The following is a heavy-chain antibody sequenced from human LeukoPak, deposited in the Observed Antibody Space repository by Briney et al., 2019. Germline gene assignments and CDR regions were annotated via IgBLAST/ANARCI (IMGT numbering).Heavy chain of an antibody. D-gene: IGHD4-23*01. J-gene: IGHJ5*02. CDR2: IYTSGST. V-gene: IGHV4-4*09. Sequence: ETLSLTCTVSGGSISSYYWSWIRQPPGKGLEWIGYIYTSGSTNYNPSLKSRVTISVDTSKNQFSLKLSSVTAADTAVYYCARWASVGWFDPWGQGTLVTVSS. CDR3: ARWASVGWFDP. CDR1: GGSISSYY.